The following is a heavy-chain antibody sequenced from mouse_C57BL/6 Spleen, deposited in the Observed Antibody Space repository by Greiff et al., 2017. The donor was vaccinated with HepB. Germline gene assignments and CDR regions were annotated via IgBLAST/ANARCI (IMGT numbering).Heavy chain of an antibody. Sequence: VQLQQSGAELVKPGASVKISCKASGYAFTSYWMNWVKQRPGQGLEWIGQIYPGDGDTNYNEKFKGKATLTVDKSSSTAYMQLSSLTSEDSAVYFCARVEANGGAWFAYWGQGTLVTVSA. D-gene: IGHD4-1*01. CDR3: ARVEANGGAWFAY. CDR2: IYPGDGDT. V-gene: IGHV1-80*01. CDR1: GYAFTSYW. J-gene: IGHJ3*01.